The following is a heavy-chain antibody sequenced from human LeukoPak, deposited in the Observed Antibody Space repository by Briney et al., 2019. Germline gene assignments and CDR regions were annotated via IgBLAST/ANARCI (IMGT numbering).Heavy chain of an antibody. V-gene: IGHV3-33*01. CDR3: ARLWGSVSGYFDY. CDR2: IWYDGSYK. J-gene: IGHJ4*02. CDR1: GYSFSSHG. Sequence: GGSLRLSCAVSGYSFSSHGMHWVRQAPGKGLEWVAAIWYDGSYKYYADSVKGRFTISRDNSKNMLYLQMGSLRAEDTALYYCARLWGSVSGYFDYWGQGSLVTVSS. D-gene: IGHD2-21*01.